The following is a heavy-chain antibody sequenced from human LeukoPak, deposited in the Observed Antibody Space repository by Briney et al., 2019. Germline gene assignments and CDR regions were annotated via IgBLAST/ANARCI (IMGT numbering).Heavy chain of an antibody. V-gene: IGHV1-69*13. CDR1: GGTFSSYA. J-gene: IGHJ4*02. CDR3: ARDGGDDYGDPQYYFDY. Sequence: GASVKVSCKASGGTFSSYAISWVRQAPGQGLEGMGGIIPIFGTANYAQKFQGRVTITADESTSTAYMELSSLRSEDTAVYYCARDGGDDYGDPQYYFDYWGQGTLVTVSS. D-gene: IGHD4-17*01. CDR2: IIPIFGTA.